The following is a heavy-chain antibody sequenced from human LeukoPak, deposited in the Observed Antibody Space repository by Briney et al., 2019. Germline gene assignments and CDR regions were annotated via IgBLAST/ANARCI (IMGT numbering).Heavy chain of an antibody. V-gene: IGHV4-59*01. CDR1: GGSISSYY. CDR2: IYYSGST. Sequence: SETLSLTCTVSGGSISSYYWSWIRQPPGKGLEWIGYIYYSGSTNYNPSLKSRVTISVDTSKNQFSLKLSSVTAADTAVYYCARDILANYYDSSGYHNNWFDPWGQGTLVTVSS. J-gene: IGHJ5*02. D-gene: IGHD3-22*01. CDR3: ARDILANYYDSSGYHNNWFDP.